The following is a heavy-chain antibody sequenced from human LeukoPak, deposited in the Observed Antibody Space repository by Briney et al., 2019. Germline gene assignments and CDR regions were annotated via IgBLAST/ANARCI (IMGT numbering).Heavy chain of an antibody. CDR1: GFTFSSYS. D-gene: IGHD2-2*01. CDR2: ISSSSSYI. V-gene: IGHV3-21*01. J-gene: IGHJ4*02. Sequence: PGGSLRLSCAASGFTFSSYSMNWVRQAPGKGLEWVSSISSSSSYIYYADSVKGRFTISRDNAKNSLYLQMNSLRAEDTAVYYCARDVWCEGGSTSCPHWGQGTLVTVSS. CDR3: ARDVWCEGGSTSCPH.